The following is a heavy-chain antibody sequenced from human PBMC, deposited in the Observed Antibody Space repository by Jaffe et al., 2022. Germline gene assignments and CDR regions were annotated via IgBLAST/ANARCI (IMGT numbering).Heavy chain of an antibody. CDR1: GGTFSSYA. CDR3: AREEADSLIAAAGTGGVDY. CDR2: IIPIFGTA. J-gene: IGHJ4*02. Sequence: QVQLVQSGAEVKKPGSSVKVSCKASGGTFSSYAISWVRQAPGQGLEWMGGIIPIFGTANYAQKFQGRVTITADESTSTAYMELSSLRSEDTAVYYCAREEADSLIAAAGTGGVDYWGQGTLVTVSS. D-gene: IGHD6-13*01. V-gene: IGHV1-69*01.